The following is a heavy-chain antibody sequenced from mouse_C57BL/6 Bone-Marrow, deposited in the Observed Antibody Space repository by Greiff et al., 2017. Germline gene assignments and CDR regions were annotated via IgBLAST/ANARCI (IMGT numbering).Heavy chain of an antibody. D-gene: IGHD1-1*01. V-gene: IGHV2-5*01. Sequence: VQLQQSGPGLVQPSQSLSITCTVSGFSLTSYGVHWVRQSPGKGLEWLGVIWRGGSTDYNAAFMSRLSITKDNSTSQVFFKMNSLQADDTAIYCCAKKTYYGIAMDYWGQGTTVTVSS. J-gene: IGHJ4*01. CDR1: GFSLTSYG. CDR3: AKKTYYGIAMDY. CDR2: IWRGGST.